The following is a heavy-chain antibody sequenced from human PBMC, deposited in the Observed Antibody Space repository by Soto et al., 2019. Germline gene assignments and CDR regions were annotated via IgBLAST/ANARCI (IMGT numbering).Heavy chain of an antibody. Sequence: GGSLRLSCAASGFTFSDYYMSWVRQAPGKGLEWVSYISSSSSYTNYADSVKGRFTISRDNAKNSLYLQMNSLRAEDTAVYYCARDPRSLRGGVTGYFDLWGRGTLVTVSS. CDR1: GFTFSDYY. J-gene: IGHJ2*01. D-gene: IGHD2-8*01. CDR2: ISSSSSYT. CDR3: ARDPRSLRGGVTGYFDL. V-gene: IGHV3-11*06.